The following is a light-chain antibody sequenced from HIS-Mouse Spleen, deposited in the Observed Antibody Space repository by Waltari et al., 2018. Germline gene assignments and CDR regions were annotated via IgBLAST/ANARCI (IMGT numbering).Light chain of an antibody. CDR2: GSS. Sequence: QSVLTQPSSVSGSPGQRVSIPFPRSSSNIRAVYDFYSYQQLPGTAPKLLIFGSSNRPSGVPDRFSGSKSGTSASLAITGLQAEDEADYYCQSYDSSLSGYVVFGGGTKLTVL. J-gene: IGLJ2*01. CDR1: SSNIRAVYD. V-gene: IGLV1-40*01. CDR3: QSYDSSLSGYVV.